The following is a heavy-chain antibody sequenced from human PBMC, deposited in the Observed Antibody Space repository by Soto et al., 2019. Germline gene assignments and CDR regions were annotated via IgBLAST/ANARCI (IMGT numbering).Heavy chain of an antibody. CDR2: INHSGST. CDR1: GGSFSGYY. Sequence: SETLSLTCAVYGGSFSGYYWSWIRQPPGKGLEWIGEINHSGSTNYNPSLKSRVTISVDTSKNQFSLKLSSVTAADTAVYYCARGHGSGSTYYYYYMDVWGKGTTVT. D-gene: IGHD3-10*01. V-gene: IGHV4-34*01. J-gene: IGHJ6*03. CDR3: ARGHGSGSTYYYYYMDV.